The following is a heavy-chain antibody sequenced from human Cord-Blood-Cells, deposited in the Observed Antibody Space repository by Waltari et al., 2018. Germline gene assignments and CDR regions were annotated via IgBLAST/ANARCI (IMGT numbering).Heavy chain of an antibody. CDR3: ATLPPAGDLDY. D-gene: IGHD7-27*01. CDR2: ISGSGGST. CDR1: GFTFRSYA. J-gene: IGHJ4*02. V-gene: IGHV3-23*01. Sequence: EVQLLESGGGWVQPGGSLRLSCAASGFTFRSYAMSRVRQAPGKGLEWVSAISGSGGSTYYADSVKGRFTISRDNSKNTLYLQMNSLRAEDTAVYYCATLPPAGDLDYWGQGTLVTVSS.